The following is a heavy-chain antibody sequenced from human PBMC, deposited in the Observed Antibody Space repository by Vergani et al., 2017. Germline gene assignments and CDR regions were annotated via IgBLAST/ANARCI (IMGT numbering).Heavy chain of an antibody. CDR1: GGSFSGYY. CDR2: INHSGST. J-gene: IGHJ6*03. V-gene: IGHV4-34*01. D-gene: IGHD6-6*01. CDR3: AREVAARRYYYYYMDV. Sequence: QVQLQQWGAGLLKPSETLSLTCAVYGGSFSGYYWSWIRQPPGRGLEWIGEINHSGSTNYNPSLKSQVTISVDTSKNQFSLNLSSVTAADTAVYYCAREVAARRYYYYYMDVWGKGTTVTVSS.